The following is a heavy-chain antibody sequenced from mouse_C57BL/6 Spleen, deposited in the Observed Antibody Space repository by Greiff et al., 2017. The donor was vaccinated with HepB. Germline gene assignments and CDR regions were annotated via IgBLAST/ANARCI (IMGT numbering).Heavy chain of an antibody. V-gene: IGHV1-63*01. Sequence: QVQLQQSGAELVRPGTSVKMSCKASGYTFTNYWIGWAKQRPGHGLEWIGDIYPGGGYTNYNEKFKGKATLTADKSSSTAYMQFSSLTSEDSAIYYCARRGLDSSGYEAYWGQGTLVTVSA. CDR2: IYPGGGYT. CDR3: ARRGLDSSGYEAY. J-gene: IGHJ3*01. CDR1: GYTFTNYW. D-gene: IGHD3-2*02.